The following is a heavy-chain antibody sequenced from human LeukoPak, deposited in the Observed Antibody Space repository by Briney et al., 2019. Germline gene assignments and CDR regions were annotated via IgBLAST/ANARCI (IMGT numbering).Heavy chain of an antibody. CDR1: GHTLTELS. CDR3: ATGGFHSGRIFDY. J-gene: IGHJ4*02. Sequence: ASVKVSCKVSGHTLTELSMHWVRQAPGKGLEWMGGFDPEDGETIYAQKFQGRVTMTEDTSTDTAYMELSSLRSEDTAVYYCATGGFHSGRIFDYWGQGTLVTVSS. D-gene: IGHD1-26*01. V-gene: IGHV1-24*01. CDR2: FDPEDGET.